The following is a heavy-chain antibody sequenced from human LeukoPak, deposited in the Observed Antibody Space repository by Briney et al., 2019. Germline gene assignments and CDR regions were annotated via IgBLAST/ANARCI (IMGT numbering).Heavy chain of an antibody. V-gene: IGHV3-11*06. D-gene: IGHD6-13*01. CDR3: ARVGSTVAAGTPDY. Sequence: GGSLRLSCAASGFTFSDYYMSWIRQAPGKGLEWVSYISGSGSHTTYADSVRGRFTISRDNAKNSLSLQVKSLRADDTAVYYCARVGSTVAAGTPDYWGQGTLVTVSS. CDR1: GFTFSDYY. CDR2: ISGSGSHT. J-gene: IGHJ4*02.